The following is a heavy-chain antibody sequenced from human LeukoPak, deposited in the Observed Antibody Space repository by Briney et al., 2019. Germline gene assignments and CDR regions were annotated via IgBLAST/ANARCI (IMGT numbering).Heavy chain of an antibody. J-gene: IGHJ4*02. CDR2: IGGSGSFI. CDR3: ARDFNSGYDWEPVG. D-gene: IGHD5-12*01. Sequence: GGSLRLSCAGSGFTFSTYSIKWVRQTPGKGLEWVSHIGGSGSFIYYADSVKGRFTISRDNSKNSLYLQMNSLRAEDTAVYYCARDFNSGYDWEPVGWGQGTLVTVSS. V-gene: IGHV3-21*01. CDR1: GFTFSTYS.